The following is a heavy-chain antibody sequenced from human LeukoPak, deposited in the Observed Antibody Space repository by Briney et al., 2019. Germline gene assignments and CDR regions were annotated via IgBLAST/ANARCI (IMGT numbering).Heavy chain of an antibody. Sequence: KPSETLSLTCTVSDDSISSYYWSWIRQPPGKGLEWIGYVSSRGDTNYNPSLKSRVTISRDTSKNHVSLKLNSITAADTAVYSCARGPRYFDTSGYYFDYWGQGLLVTVSS. D-gene: IGHD3-22*01. V-gene: IGHV4-59*01. J-gene: IGHJ4*02. CDR2: VSSRGDT. CDR3: ARGPRYFDTSGYYFDY. CDR1: DDSISSYY.